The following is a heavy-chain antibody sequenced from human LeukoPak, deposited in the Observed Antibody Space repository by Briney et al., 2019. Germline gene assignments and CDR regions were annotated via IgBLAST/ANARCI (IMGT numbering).Heavy chain of an antibody. CDR2: IYYSGST. CDR1: GGSISSGGYY. Sequence: SQTLSPTCTVSGGSISSGGYYWSWIRQHPGKGLEWIGYIYYSGSTYYNPSLKSRVTISVDTSKNQFSLKLSSVTAADTAVYYCARAHMVSPFDYWAREPWSPSPQ. J-gene: IGHJ4*02. D-gene: IGHD5-18*01. V-gene: IGHV4-31*03. CDR3: ARAHMVSPFDY.